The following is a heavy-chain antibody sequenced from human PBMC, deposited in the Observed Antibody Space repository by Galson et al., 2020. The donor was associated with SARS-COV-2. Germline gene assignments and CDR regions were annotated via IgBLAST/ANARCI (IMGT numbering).Heavy chain of an antibody. D-gene: IGHD3-3*01. Sequence: GGSLRLSCAASGFTFSSYGMHWVRQAPGKGLEWVAVISYDGSNKYYADSVKGRFTISRVNSKNTLYLQMNSLRAEDTAVYYCAKGGDFGVVKLYYYYGMDVWGQGTTVTVSS. V-gene: IGHV3-30*18. CDR2: ISYDGSNK. CDR1: GFTFSSYG. CDR3: AKGGDFGVVKLYYYYGMDV. J-gene: IGHJ6*02.